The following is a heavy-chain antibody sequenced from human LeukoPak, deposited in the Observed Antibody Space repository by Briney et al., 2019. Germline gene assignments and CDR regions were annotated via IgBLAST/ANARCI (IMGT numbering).Heavy chain of an antibody. Sequence: GASVKVSCKASGYTFTSYAMHWVRQAPGQRLEWMGWINAGNGNTKYSQKFQGRVTITRDTSASTAYMELSSLRSEDTAVYYCARDIRRDGYVEAFDIWGQGTMVTVSS. CDR3: ARDIRRDGYVEAFDI. V-gene: IGHV1-3*01. D-gene: IGHD5-24*01. CDR1: GYTFTSYA. CDR2: INAGNGNT. J-gene: IGHJ3*02.